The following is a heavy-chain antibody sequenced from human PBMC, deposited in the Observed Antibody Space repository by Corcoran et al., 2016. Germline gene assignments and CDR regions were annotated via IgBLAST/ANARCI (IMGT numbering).Heavy chain of an antibody. CDR2: MSHRGRT. J-gene: IGHJ2*01. CDR3: ARHRKSGWYFDL. D-gene: IGHD3-10*01. Sequence: QVQLQQWGAGLLKPSETLSLTCAVYGGSSSDHSWSWIRQPPGKGLEWIGEMSHRGRTTYNPSLKSRITISVDTSKNQFSLKLSSVSAADTAVYYCARHRKSGWYFDLWGRGTLVTVSS. CDR1: GGSSSDHS. V-gene: IGHV4-34*01.